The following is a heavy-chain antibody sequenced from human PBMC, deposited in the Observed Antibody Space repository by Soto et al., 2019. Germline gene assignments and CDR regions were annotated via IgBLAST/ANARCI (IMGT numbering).Heavy chain of an antibody. J-gene: IGHJ4*02. V-gene: IGHV3-7*05. Sequence: EVNVEESGGTLVQPGGSLRLSCEVSGFTFSAYWMSWVRQAPGKGLEWVAHIKPDGREEFYADSVRGRFAVSRDNAKNSMILQMSSLRAEDTASYFCARSTRSSADYWGQGTLVAVSS. CDR3: ARSTRSSADY. D-gene: IGHD2-2*01. CDR2: IKPDGREE. CDR1: GFTFSAYW.